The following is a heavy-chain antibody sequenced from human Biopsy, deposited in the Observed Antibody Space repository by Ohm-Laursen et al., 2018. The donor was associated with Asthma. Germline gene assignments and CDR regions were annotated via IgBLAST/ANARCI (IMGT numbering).Heavy chain of an antibody. CDR2: IYHSGST. CDR3: ARVKDGYDFDF. J-gene: IGHJ4*02. V-gene: IGHV4-30-2*01. D-gene: IGHD5-24*01. CDR1: GGSISSGGYS. Sequence: TLSLTCAVSGGSISSGGYSWSWIRQPPGKGLEWIGYIYHSGSTYYNPSLKSRVTISVDRSKIQFSLKLSSVTAADTAVYYCARVKDGYDFDFWGQGTLVTVSS.